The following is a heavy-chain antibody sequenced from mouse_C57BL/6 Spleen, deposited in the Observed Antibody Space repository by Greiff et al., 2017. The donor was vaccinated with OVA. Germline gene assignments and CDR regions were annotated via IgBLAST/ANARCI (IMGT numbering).Heavy chain of an antibody. CDR1: EYEFPSHD. J-gene: IGHJ3*01. D-gene: IGHD1-1*01. CDR2: INSDGGST. CDR3: ARHDYGSSPFAY. Sequence: EVKLMESGGGLVQPGESLKLSCESNEYEFPSHDMSWVRKTPEKRLELVAAINSDGGSTYYPDTMERRFIISSDNTKNTLYLQMSSRRSEDTALYYCARHDYGSSPFAYWGQGTLVTVSA. V-gene: IGHV5-2*01.